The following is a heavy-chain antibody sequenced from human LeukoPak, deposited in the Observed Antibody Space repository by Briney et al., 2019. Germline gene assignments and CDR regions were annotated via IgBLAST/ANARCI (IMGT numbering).Heavy chain of an antibody. Sequence: SETLSLTCTVSGGSISSYYWSWIRQPPGKGLEWIGYIYYSGSTNYNPSLKSRVTISVDTSKNQFSLKLSSVTAADTAVYYCARGRTPPGAIFGVVIYYYYMDVWGKGTTVTASS. CDR2: IYYSGST. CDR1: GGSISSYY. J-gene: IGHJ6*03. V-gene: IGHV4-59*01. D-gene: IGHD3-3*01. CDR3: ARGRTPPGAIFGVVIYYYYMDV.